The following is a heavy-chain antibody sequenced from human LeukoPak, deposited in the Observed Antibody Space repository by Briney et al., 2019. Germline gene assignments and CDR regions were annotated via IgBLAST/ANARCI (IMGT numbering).Heavy chain of an antibody. CDR2: IYPGDSDT. CDR3: ARQPFYCSGGSCYDFDY. CDR1: GYSFTSYW. D-gene: IGHD2-15*01. J-gene: IGHJ4*02. Sequence: GESLKIYCNGSGYSFTSYWIGLVRQMPGKGLEWMGIIYPGDSDTRYSPSFQGQVTISADNSISTAYLQWSSLKASDTAMYYCARQPFYCSGGSCYDFDYWGQGTLVTVSS. V-gene: IGHV5-51*01.